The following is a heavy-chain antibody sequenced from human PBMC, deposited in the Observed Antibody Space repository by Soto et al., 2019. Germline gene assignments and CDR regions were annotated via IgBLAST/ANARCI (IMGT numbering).Heavy chain of an antibody. D-gene: IGHD2-8*01. Sequence: SETLSLTCTVSGTSISSYYRSWIRQPPGKGLEWIANIHYSGTTNYNPSLASRVTPSVDTSKNQFSLKMTSVPAADRAMYFCARYNSYAIDYWGRGTLATVSS. CDR2: IHYSGTT. J-gene: IGHJ4*02. CDR3: ARYNSYAIDY. V-gene: IGHV4-59*01. CDR1: GTSISSYY.